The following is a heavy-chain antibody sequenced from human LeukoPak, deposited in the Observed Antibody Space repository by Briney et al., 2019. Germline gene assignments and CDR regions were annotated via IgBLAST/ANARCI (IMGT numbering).Heavy chain of an antibody. CDR1: GGTFSSYA. V-gene: IGHV1-69*13. CDR3: ARDRRFLEWSLRAFDI. Sequence: SVKVSCKASGGTFSSYAISWVRQAPGRGLEWMGGIIPIFGTANYAQKFQGRVTITADESTSTAYMELSSLRSEDTAVYYCARDRRFLEWSLRAFDIWGQGTMVTVSS. CDR2: IIPIFGTA. D-gene: IGHD3-3*01. J-gene: IGHJ3*02.